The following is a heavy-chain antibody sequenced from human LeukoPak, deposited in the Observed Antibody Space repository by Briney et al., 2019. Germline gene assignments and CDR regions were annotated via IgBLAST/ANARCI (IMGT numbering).Heavy chain of an antibody. Sequence: SMNASCMPAGHTLTVYYMHWVRQAPGHGREWMGWINPNSGGTNYAKTSQDRATMNRDPCTRTTYMELTWVRSDDPAIYVRATTPGALRYCDWLSRFDYWGQGTLVTVSS. CDR1: GHTLTVYY. D-gene: IGHD3-9*01. CDR3: ATTPGALRYCDWLSRFDY. J-gene: IGHJ4*02. CDR2: INPNSGGT. V-gene: IGHV1-2*02.